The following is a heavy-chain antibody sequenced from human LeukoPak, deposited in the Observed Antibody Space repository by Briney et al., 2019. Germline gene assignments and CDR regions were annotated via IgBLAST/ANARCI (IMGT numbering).Heavy chain of an antibody. J-gene: IGHJ4*02. D-gene: IGHD6-19*01. CDR1: AFTFSDYS. CDR3: AKIVSGWDYFDN. V-gene: IGHV3-48*01. CDR2: ISGGSATI. Sequence: GGSLRLSGAASAFTFSDYSMTWVRQAPGKGLEWVSYISGGSATIYYADSVKGRFTISRDNAKNSLYLQMNSLRAEDTAVYYCAKIVSGWDYFDNWGQGTLVTVSS.